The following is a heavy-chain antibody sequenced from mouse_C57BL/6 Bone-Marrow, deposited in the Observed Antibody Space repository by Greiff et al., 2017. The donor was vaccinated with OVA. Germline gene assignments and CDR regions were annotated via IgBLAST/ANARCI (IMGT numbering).Heavy chain of an antibody. D-gene: IGHD2-14*01. J-gene: IGHJ2*01. CDR3: ARTGVFTGGLYDYCY. CDR1: GYAFSSYG. V-gene: IGHV1-80*01. CDR2: IYPGDGDT. Sequence: QVQLQQSGAELVKPGASVKISCKASGYAFSSYGMNWVKQRHGKGLEWIGKIYPGDGDTKYHGKFKGKATLTADKSSSTAYMQLCSLTSEDSAVYFCARTGVFTGGLYDYCYWGPGATLTVS.